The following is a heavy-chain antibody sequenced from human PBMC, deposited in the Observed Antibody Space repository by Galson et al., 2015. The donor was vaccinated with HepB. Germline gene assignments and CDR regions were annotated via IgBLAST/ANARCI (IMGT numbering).Heavy chain of an antibody. Sequence: SLRLSCAASGCTFSSYAMHWVRQAPGKGLEYVSAISSTGDSTDYADSVKGRFTISRDNSKNTLFLQMSSLRVEDTAVYYCVKLPSWDRGLDCWGQGTLVTVSS. D-gene: IGHD6-13*01. CDR1: GCTFSSYA. J-gene: IGHJ4*02. V-gene: IGHV3-64D*09. CDR2: ISSTGDST. CDR3: VKLPSWDRGLDC.